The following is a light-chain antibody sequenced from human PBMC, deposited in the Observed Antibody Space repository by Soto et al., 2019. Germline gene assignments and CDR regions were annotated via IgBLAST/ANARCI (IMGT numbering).Light chain of an antibody. V-gene: IGKV1-5*03. CDR2: KAS. J-gene: IGKJ4*01. CDR1: QSISSW. Sequence: DIQLTQSPSTLSASVGDRATITCRASQSISSWLAWYQQKPGKAPKLLVYKASSLASGVPSRFSGSGSGTEFTLTISTLQPDDFATDYCQQYEAYPLTFGGGTKVEI. CDR3: QQYEAYPLT.